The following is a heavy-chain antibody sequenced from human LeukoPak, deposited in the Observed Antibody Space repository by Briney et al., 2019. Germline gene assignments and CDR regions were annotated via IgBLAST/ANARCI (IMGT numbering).Heavy chain of an antibody. CDR2: INPNSGGT. J-gene: IGHJ6*03. CDR1: GYTFTGYY. V-gene: IGHV1-2*02. CDR3: ARALSYYYYYMDV. Sequence: ASVKVSCKASGYTFTGYYMHWVRQAPGQGLEWMGWINPNSGGTNYAQKFQGRVTMTRDTSISTAYMELSRLRSDDTAVYYCARALSYYYYYMDVWGKGTTVTVSS.